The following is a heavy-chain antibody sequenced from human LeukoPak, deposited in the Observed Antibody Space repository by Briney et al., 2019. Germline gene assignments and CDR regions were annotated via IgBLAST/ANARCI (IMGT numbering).Heavy chain of an antibody. J-gene: IGHJ4*02. CDR3: ARSVVPTAPIDY. V-gene: IGHV4-59*01. CDR2: IYYTGST. Sequence: PSETLSLTCAVYGGSFSGYYWSWIRQPPGKGLEWIGYIYYTGSTNYNPSLKSRITTSIDTSKNQFSLKLSSVTAADTAVYYCARSVVPTAPIDYWGQGTLVTVSS. D-gene: IGHD2-2*01. CDR1: GGSFSGYY.